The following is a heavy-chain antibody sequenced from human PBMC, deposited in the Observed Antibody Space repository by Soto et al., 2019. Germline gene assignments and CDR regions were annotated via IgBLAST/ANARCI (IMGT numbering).Heavy chain of an antibody. CDR1: GGSITSGGYS. Sequence: SETLSLTCTVSGGSITSGGYSWSWIRQSPGQGLEWIGYIYQSGSAFYNPSLKTRATILVDRSKNQFSLNLTSVTAADAAVYYCARAFYGVDLWGQGTTVTVAS. J-gene: IGHJ6*02. CDR2: IYQSGSA. V-gene: IGHV4-30-2*06. CDR3: ARAFYGVDL.